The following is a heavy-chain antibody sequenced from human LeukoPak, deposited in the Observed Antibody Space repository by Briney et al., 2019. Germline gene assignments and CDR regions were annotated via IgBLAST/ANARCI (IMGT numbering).Heavy chain of an antibody. CDR1: GYTFTSYY. CDR2: INPTGGST. Sequence: GASVKVSCKASGYTFTSYYMHWVRQAPGQGLEWMGLINPTGGSTGYAQKFQGRVTMTRDMSTSTDYMELSSLRSEDTAVYYCAVYFGELLYWGQGTLVTVSS. J-gene: IGHJ4*02. D-gene: IGHD3-10*01. CDR3: AVYFGELLY. V-gene: IGHV1-46*01.